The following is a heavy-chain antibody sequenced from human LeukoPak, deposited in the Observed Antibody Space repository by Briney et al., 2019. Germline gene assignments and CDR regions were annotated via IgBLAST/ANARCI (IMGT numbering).Heavy chain of an antibody. V-gene: IGHV3-33*01. CDR3: ARSAGYPRSVNGYFDY. CDR2: IWYDGSNK. CDR1: GFTFSNYG. D-gene: IGHD2-15*01. J-gene: IGHJ4*02. Sequence: PGRSLRLSCAASGFTFSNYGIHWVRQAPGKGLEWVAVIWYDGSNKDYADSVKGRITISRDKSKNTLYLQMNSLRDDDTAVYFCARSAGYPRSVNGYFDYWGQGTLVTVSS.